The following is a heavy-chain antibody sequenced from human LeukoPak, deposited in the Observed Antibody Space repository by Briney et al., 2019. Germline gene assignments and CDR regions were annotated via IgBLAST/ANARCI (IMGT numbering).Heavy chain of an antibody. D-gene: IGHD2-2*01. V-gene: IGHV3-7*01. J-gene: IGHJ4*02. CDR2: IKQDGSEK. CDR1: GFTSSRYW. CDR3: ARVRYQLLLYYYFDY. Sequence: PGGSLRLSCAASGFTSSRYWMTWVRQAPGKGLEWVANIKQDGSEKNYVDSVKGRFTISRDNAKNSLYLQMNSLRAEDTAVYYCARVRYQLLLYYYFDYWGQGTLVTVSS.